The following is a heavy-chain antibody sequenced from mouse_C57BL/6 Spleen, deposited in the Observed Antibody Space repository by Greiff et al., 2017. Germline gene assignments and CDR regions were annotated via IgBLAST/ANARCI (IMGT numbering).Heavy chain of an antibody. D-gene: IGHD1-1*01. V-gene: IGHV14-2*01. CDR2: IDPADGET. CDR3: ARITTVVATGYFDV. Sequence: EVQLVESGAELVKPGASVKLSCTASGFNINDYYMHWVKQRTEQGLEWIGRIDPADGETKYAPKFQGKATITADTSSNTAYLQLSSLTSEDTAVYYGARITTVVATGYFDVWGTGTTVTGSS. J-gene: IGHJ1*03. CDR1: GFNINDYY.